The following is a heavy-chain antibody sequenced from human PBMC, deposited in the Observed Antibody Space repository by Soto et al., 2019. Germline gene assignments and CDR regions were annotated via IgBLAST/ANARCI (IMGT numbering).Heavy chain of an antibody. CDR1: GGSFSGYY. J-gene: IGHJ5*02. Sequence: PSETLSLTCAVYGGSFSGYYWSWIRQPPGKGLEWIGEINHSGSTNYNPSLKSRVTISVDTSKNQFSLKLSPVTAADTAVYYCARRNDFWSAKSWFDPWGQGTLVTVSS. CDR3: ARRNDFWSAKSWFDP. V-gene: IGHV4-34*01. D-gene: IGHD3-3*01. CDR2: INHSGST.